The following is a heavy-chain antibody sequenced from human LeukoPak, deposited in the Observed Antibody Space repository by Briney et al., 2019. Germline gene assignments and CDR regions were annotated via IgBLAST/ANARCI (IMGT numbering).Heavy chain of an antibody. J-gene: IGHJ4*02. CDR1: GFRCSSYG. CDR3: AKGVSEWGNLGN. CDR2: TRPDKDDK. D-gene: IGHD7-27*01. V-gene: IGHV3-30*02. Sequence: GGSLRLSCTMSGFRCSSYGLYWVRQAPDKGLEWVAFTRPDKDDKFYSDSVRGRRTIYRDNPKNTLYLQMNSLRVEDTALYFCAKGVSEWGNLGNWGQGTLVTVSS.